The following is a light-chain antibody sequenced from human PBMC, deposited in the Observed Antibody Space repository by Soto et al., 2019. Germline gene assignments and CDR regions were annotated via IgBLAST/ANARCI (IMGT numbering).Light chain of an antibody. CDR1: QSVSNNY. J-gene: IGKJ1*01. CDR3: QQYGSSGT. V-gene: IGKV3-20*01. Sequence: ILLTQPPGTLFLSPGERATLSCRASQSVSNNYLAWYQQKPGKAPRLLIYGASSRATGIPDRLSGSGSGTDFTLTISRLEPEDSAVYYCQQYGSSGTFGQGTQVDIK. CDR2: GAS.